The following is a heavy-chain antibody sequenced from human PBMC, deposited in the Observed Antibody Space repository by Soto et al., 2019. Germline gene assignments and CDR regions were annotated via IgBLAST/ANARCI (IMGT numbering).Heavy chain of an antibody. V-gene: IGHV1-3*01. J-gene: IGHJ4*02. D-gene: IGHD2-15*01. Sequence: QVQLVQSGAEVKKPGAPVKVSCKASGYTFTNNAIHWVRQAPGQRLEWMGWINAANGNTKYSQKFQGRVTITRDTSASTAYMELSSLRSEDTAVYYCARDQGLCSGGSCWGYFDYWGQGTLVTVSS. CDR3: ARDQGLCSGGSCWGYFDY. CDR2: INAANGNT. CDR1: GYTFTNNA.